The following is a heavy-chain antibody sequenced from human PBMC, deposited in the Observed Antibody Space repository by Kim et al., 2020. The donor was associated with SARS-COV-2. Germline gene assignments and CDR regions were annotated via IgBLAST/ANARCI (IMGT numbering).Heavy chain of an antibody. V-gene: IGHV3-23*01. J-gene: IGHJ4*02. Sequence: GGSLRLSCAASGFTFSSYAMSWVRQAPGKGLEWVSAISGSGGSTYYADSVKGRFTISRDNSKNTLYLQMNSLRAEDTAVYYCAKGWDSGYDFWSGYYDYFDYWGQGTLVTVSS. D-gene: IGHD3-3*01. CDR3: AKGWDSGYDFWSGYYDYFDY. CDR1: GFTFSSYA. CDR2: ISGSGGST.